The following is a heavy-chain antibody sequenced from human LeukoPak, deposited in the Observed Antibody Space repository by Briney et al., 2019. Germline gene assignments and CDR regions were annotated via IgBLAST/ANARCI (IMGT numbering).Heavy chain of an antibody. CDR3: ARDPGVAYFAIDV. V-gene: IGHV3-21*01. CDR1: GFTFSTYS. D-gene: IGHD5-12*01. Sequence: PGGSLRLSCAASGFTFSTYSMNWVRQAPGKGLEWVSSISSSSTYIYYADSVKGRFTISRDNAENSLYLQMNSQRAEDMAVYYCARDPGVAYFAIDVWGQGTTVTVSS. CDR2: ISSSSTYI. J-gene: IGHJ6*02.